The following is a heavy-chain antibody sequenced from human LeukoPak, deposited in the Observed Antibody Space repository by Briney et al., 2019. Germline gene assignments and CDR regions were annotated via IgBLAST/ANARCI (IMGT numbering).Heavy chain of an antibody. CDR2: IYYSGST. V-gene: IGHV4-61*08. CDR1: GGSISSGGYY. Sequence: SQTLSLTCTVSGGSISSGGYYWSWTRQHPGKGLEWIGDIYYSGSTNYNPSLKSRVTISVDTSKNQFSLKLSSVTAADTAVYYCARHPYSSRDYYYYGMDVWGQGTTVTVSS. CDR3: ARHPYSSRDYYYYGMDV. J-gene: IGHJ6*02. D-gene: IGHD6-13*01.